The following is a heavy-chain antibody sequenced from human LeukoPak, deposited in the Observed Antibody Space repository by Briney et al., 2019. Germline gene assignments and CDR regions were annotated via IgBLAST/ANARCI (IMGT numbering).Heavy chain of an antibody. CDR1: EVTFRNYA. D-gene: IGHD4-11*01. V-gene: IGHV3-30-3*01. J-gene: IGHJ4*02. Sequence: GGSLRLSCAASEVTFRNYAVHWVRQAPGKGLQWVAVISYDGNTIHYADSVKGRFSISRDTSKNTLYLQMNSLRAEDTAVYYCARSGGLQKFDYWGQGTLVTVSS. CDR2: ISYDGNTI. CDR3: ARSGGLQKFDY.